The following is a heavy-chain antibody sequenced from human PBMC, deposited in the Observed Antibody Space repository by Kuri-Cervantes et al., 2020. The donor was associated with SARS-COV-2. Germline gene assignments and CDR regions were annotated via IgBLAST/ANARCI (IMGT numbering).Heavy chain of an antibody. D-gene: IGHD2-2*03. CDR1: GYTFTSYG. CDR3: ARDGCCSSTSCPWRAFDI. V-gene: IGHV1-18*01. J-gene: IGHJ3*02. Sequence: ASVKVSCKASGYTFTSYGISWVRQAPGQGLEWMGWISAYNGNTNYAQKLQGRVTMTTDTSTSTAYMELRSLRSDDTAVYYCARDGCCSSTSCPWRAFDIWGQGTMVTVSS. CDR2: ISAYNGNT.